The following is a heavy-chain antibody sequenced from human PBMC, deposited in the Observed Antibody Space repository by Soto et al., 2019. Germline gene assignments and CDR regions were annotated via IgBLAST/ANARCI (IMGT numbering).Heavy chain of an antibody. Sequence: SVKVSCKASGGTFSSYAISWVRQAPGQGLEWMGGIIPIFGTANYAQKFQGRVTITADESTSTAYMELSSLRSEDTAVYYCSYDFWSGAGYYYYGMDVWGQGTTVTVSS. J-gene: IGHJ6*02. D-gene: IGHD3-3*01. V-gene: IGHV1-69*13. CDR2: IIPIFGTA. CDR3: SYDFWSGAGYYYYGMDV. CDR1: GGTFSSYA.